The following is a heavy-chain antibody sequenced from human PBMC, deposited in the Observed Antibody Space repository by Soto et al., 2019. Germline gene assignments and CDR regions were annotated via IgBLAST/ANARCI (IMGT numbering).Heavy chain of an antibody. CDR2: IIPILGIA. CDR3: ARVDTTGNWFDP. CDR1: GGTFGSYT. D-gene: IGHD1-26*01. Sequence: SVKVSCKASGGTFGSYTISWVRQAPGQGLEWVGRIIPILGIANYAQKFQGRVTITADKSTSTAYMELSSLRSEDTAVYYCARVDTTGNWFDPWGQGTLVTVSS. J-gene: IGHJ5*02. V-gene: IGHV1-69*02.